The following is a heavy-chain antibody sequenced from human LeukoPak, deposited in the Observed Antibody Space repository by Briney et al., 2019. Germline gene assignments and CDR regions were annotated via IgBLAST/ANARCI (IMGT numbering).Heavy chain of an antibody. V-gene: IGHV3-23*01. J-gene: IGHJ4*02. CDR3: AKEFVYCSGGSCYSQTFDY. Sequence: GGSLRLSCAASGFNFRRYAMSWVRQAPGKGLEWVSAISGSGGSTYYADSVKGRFTISRDNSKNTLYLQMNSLRAEDTAVYYCAKEFVYCSGGSCYSQTFDYWGQGTLVTVSS. CDR2: ISGSGGST. CDR1: GFNFRRYA. D-gene: IGHD2-15*01.